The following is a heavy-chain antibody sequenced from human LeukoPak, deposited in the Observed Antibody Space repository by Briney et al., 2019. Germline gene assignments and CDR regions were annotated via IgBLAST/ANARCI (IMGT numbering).Heavy chain of an antibody. CDR2: ISSSSSYI. J-gene: IGHJ4*02. V-gene: IGHV3-21*01. Sequence: GGSLRLSCAASGFTFSSYSMNWVRQAPGKVLEWVSSISSSSSYIYYADSVKGRFTISRDNAKNSLYLQMNSLRAEDTAVYYCARVKGDYYDSSGYYSDYWGQGTLVTVSS. CDR1: GFTFSSYS. D-gene: IGHD3-22*01. CDR3: ARVKGDYYDSSGYYSDY.